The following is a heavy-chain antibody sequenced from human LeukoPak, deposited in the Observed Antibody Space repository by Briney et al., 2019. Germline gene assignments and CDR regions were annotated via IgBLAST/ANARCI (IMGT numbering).Heavy chain of an antibody. Sequence: GASVKVSCKASGYTFTSYGISWVRQAPGQGLEWMGWISAYNGNTNYAQKLQGRVTMTTDTSTSTAYMELRSLRSDDTAVYYCARDSYRGEIPSGSHDYWGQGTPVTVSS. J-gene: IGHJ4*02. D-gene: IGHD1-26*01. CDR3: ARDSYRGEIPSGSHDY. CDR2: ISAYNGNT. V-gene: IGHV1-18*01. CDR1: GYTFTSYG.